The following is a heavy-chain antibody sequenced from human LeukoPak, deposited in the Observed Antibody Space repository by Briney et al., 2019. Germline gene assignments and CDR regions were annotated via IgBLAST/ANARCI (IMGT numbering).Heavy chain of an antibody. CDR1: GFTFSSYE. CDR2: ISSGGSTI. D-gene: IGHD5-18*01. V-gene: IGHV3-48*03. J-gene: IGHJ4*02. CDR3: ARVKRDTAMVFDF. Sequence: PGGSLRFSCAASGFTFSSYEMNWVRQAPGKGLQWLSYISSGGSTIYYADSVKGRFTVSRDNAKNSLYLQMNSLRAEDTAVYYCARVKRDTAMVFDFWGQGTLVTVSS.